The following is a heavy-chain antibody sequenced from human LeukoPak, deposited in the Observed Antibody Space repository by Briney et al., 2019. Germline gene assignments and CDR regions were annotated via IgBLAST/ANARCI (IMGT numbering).Heavy chain of an antibody. CDR1: GFTFDDYA. CDR2: ISWNSATL. V-gene: IGHV3-9*01. CDR3: ARDPGYSSSWYSTLRVDY. D-gene: IGHD6-13*01. J-gene: IGHJ4*02. Sequence: GGSLRLSCAASGFTFDDYAMHWVRQAPGKGLEWVAGISWNSATLGYADSVTGRFTISRDNSKNTLYLEMNSLRAEDTAVYYCARDPGYSSSWYSTLRVDYWGQGTLVTVSS.